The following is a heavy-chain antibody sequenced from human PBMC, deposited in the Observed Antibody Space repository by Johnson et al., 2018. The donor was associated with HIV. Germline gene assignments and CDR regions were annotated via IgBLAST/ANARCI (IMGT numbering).Heavy chain of an antibody. J-gene: IGHJ3*02. CDR1: GLTFSTFA. V-gene: IGHV3-30-3*01. CDR2: ISYDGSTK. D-gene: IGHD6-13*01. Sequence: QVQLVESGGGVVQPEKALRLSCAASGLTFSTFAMHWVRQAPGKGLEWMAVISYDGSTKYYADSVKGRFTISRDNSKNTLYVQMNSLRAEDTAVYYCARGLRGIAAAGTDAFDIWGQGTMVTVSS. CDR3: ARGLRGIAAAGTDAFDI.